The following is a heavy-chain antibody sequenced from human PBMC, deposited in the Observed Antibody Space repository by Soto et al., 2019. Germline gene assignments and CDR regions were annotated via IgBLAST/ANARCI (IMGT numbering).Heavy chain of an antibody. J-gene: IGHJ4*02. D-gene: IGHD2-15*01. CDR2: IVVGSGNT. V-gene: IGHV1-58*01. Sequence: SVKVSCKASGFTFTSSAVQWVRQARGQRLEWIGWIVVGSGNTNYAQKFQERVTITRDMSTSTAYMELSSLRSEDTAVYYCARAPAYCSGGSCYDYWGQGTLVTVSS. CDR1: GFTFTSSA. CDR3: ARAPAYCSGGSCYDY.